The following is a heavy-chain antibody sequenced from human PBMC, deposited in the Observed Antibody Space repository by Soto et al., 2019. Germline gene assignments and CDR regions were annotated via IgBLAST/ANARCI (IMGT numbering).Heavy chain of an antibody. CDR2: TYYRSKWCN. Sequence: SQTLSLTCATSGDSVSSNSAAWNWIRQSPSRGLEWLGRTYYRSKWCNDCAVSVKSRITINPDTSKNQFSLQLNSVTPEDTAVYYCARTTHLNYYYGMDVWGQGTSVTVSS. V-gene: IGHV6-1*01. CDR3: ARTTHLNYYYGMDV. J-gene: IGHJ6*02. CDR1: GDSVSSNSAA.